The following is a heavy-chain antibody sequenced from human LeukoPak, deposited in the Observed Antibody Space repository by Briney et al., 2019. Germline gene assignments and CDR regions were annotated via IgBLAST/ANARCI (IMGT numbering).Heavy chain of an antibody. J-gene: IGHJ4*02. CDR2: IYYSGSS. V-gene: IGHV4-59*08. Sequence: PSETLSLTCTVSGGSIRSYYWSWIRQPPGKGLEWIGYIYYSGSSNYNPPLKSRVTISVDTSKNQFSLKLSSVTAADTAVYYCARLRELWLDFGYWGQGTLVTVSS. CDR3: ARLRELWLDFGY. D-gene: IGHD3-10*01. CDR1: GGSIRSYY.